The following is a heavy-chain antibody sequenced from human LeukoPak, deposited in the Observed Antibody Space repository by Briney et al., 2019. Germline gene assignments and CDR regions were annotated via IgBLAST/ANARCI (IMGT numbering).Heavy chain of an antibody. D-gene: IGHD5-12*01. V-gene: IGHV1-69*13. CDR1: GGTFSSYA. CDR3: ARASLIVATTILNAFDI. J-gene: IGHJ3*02. Sequence: GASVKVSCKASGGTFSSYAISWVRQAPGQGLEWMGGIIPIFGTANYAQKFQGRVTITADESTSTAYMELSSLRSEDTAVYYCARASLIVATTILNAFDIWGQGTMVTVSS. CDR2: IIPIFGTA.